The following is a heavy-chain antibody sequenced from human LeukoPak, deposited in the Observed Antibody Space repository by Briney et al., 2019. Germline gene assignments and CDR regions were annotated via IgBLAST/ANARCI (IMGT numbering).Heavy chain of an antibody. CDR1: GFTFSSYD. D-gene: IGHD1-26*01. CDR2: IGTAGDP. J-gene: IGHJ6*04. V-gene: IGHV3-13*05. Sequence: GGSLRLSCAASGFTFSSYDMHWLRHATGKGLEWVSAIGTAGDPYYPGSVKGRFTISRENAKNSLYLQMNSLRAGDTAVYYCARGASPGGRYYYYGMDVWGKGTTVTVSS. CDR3: ARGASPGGRYYYYGMDV.